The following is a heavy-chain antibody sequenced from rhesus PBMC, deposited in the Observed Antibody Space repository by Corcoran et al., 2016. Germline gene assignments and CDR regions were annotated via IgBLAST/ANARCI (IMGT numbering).Heavy chain of an antibody. CDR1: GYSISSGYY. V-gene: IGHV4-99*01. CDR2: ISSSSGST. Sequence: QVQLQESGPGLVKPSETLSLTCAVSGYSISSGYYWGWIRQPPGKGLEYIGYISSSSGSTYYNPSLKSRVTISKDTSKNQFSLKLSSVTSADTAVYYCARLDIVGIMRGFDVWGPGVLVTVSS. CDR3: ARLDIVGIMRGFDV. J-gene: IGHJ5-1*01. D-gene: IGHD1-1-1*01.